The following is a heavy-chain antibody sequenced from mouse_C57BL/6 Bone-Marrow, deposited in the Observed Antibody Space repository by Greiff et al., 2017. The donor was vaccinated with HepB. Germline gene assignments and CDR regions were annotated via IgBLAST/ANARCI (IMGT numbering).Heavy chain of an antibody. V-gene: IGHV1-9*01. J-gene: IGHJ2*01. CDR3: AREECSSGYYDFDY. CDR1: GYTFTGYW. CDR2: ILPGSGST. Sequence: QLQQSGAELMKPGASVKLSCKATGYTFTGYWIEWVKQRPGHGLEWIGEILPGSGSTNYNEKFNGKATFTADTSSNTAYMQLSRLTTEDSAIYYCAREECSSGYYDFDYWGQGTTLAVSS. D-gene: IGHD3-2*02.